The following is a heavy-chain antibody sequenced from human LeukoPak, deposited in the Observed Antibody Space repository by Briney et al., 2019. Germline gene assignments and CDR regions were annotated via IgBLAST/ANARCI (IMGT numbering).Heavy chain of an antibody. CDR3: ARHRDYLNAFDI. D-gene: IGHD4-11*01. CDR2: IYYSGST. J-gene: IGHJ3*02. CDR1: GGSISSYY. V-gene: IGHV4-59*08. Sequence: KPSETLSLTCTVSGGSISSYYWSWIRQPPGKGLEWIGYIYYSGSTNYNPSLKSRVTISVDTSKNQLSLKLSSVTAADTAVYYCARHRDYLNAFDIWGQGTMVTVSS.